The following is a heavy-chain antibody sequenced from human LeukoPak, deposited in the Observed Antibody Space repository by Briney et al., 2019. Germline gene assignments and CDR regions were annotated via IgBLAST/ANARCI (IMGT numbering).Heavy chain of an antibody. V-gene: IGHV3-30*04. CDR1: GFTFSGYA. Sequence: GGSLRLSCAASGFTFSGYAMHWVRQAPGEGLEWVAVISSDGTNTYYTDSVKGRFTISRDNSKNTLYLQMNSLRAEDTAVYYCARESHGGSYADYWGQGTLVTVSS. J-gene: IGHJ4*02. CDR2: ISSDGTNT. D-gene: IGHD1-26*01. CDR3: ARESHGGSYADY.